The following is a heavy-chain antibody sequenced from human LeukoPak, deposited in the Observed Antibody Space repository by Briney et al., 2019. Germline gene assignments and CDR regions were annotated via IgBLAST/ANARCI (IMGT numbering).Heavy chain of an antibody. D-gene: IGHD6-13*01. CDR1: GYSFTSYA. CDR3: ARWGPGIAAAGPEDPFDY. CDR2: IIPIFGTA. V-gene: IGHV1-69*13. Sequence: SVKVSCKASGYSFTSYAISWVRQAPGQGLEWMGGIIPIFGTANYAQKFQGRVTITADESTSTAYMELRSLRSDDTAVYYCARWGPGIAAAGPEDPFDYWGQGTLVTVSS. J-gene: IGHJ4*02.